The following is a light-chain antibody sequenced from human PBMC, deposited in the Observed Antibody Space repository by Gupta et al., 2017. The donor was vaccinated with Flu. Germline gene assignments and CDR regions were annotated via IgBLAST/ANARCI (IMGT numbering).Light chain of an antibody. CDR2: GAS. CDR1: ESVSSN. CDR3: QQYNNWPLYT. V-gene: IGKV3-15*01. Sequence: EIVMTQPPATLSVSPGERATLSCRASESVSSNLAWYQQNPGQAPRLLIYGASTRATGIPARFSGRGSGTEFTLTISSLQSEDFTVYYCQQYNNWPLYTFGQGTKLEIK. J-gene: IGKJ2*01.